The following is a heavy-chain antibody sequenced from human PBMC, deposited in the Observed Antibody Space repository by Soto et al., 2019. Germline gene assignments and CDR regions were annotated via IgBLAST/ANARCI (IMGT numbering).Heavy chain of an antibody. J-gene: IGHJ4*02. Sequence: GGSLRLSCAASGFTVSSNYMSWVRQAPGKGLEWVSVIYSGGSTYYADSVKGRFTISRDNSKNTLYLQMNSLRAEDTAVYYCCGETATIGVDYWGQGTLVTVSS. CDR1: GFTVSSNY. CDR2: IYSGGST. CDR3: CGETATIGVDY. V-gene: IGHV3-53*01. D-gene: IGHD1-1*01.